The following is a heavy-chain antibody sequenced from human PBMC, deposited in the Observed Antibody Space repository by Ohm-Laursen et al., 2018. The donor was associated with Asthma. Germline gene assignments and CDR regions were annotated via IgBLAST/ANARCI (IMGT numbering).Heavy chain of an antibody. CDR3: ARAHSWYGYYYYGMDV. V-gene: IGHV3-30*03. Sequence: RSLRLSCAASGFTFSSYGMHWVRQAPGKGLEWVAVISYDGSNKYYADSVKGRFTISRDNSKNTLYLQMNSLRAEDTAVYYCARAHSWYGYYYYGMDVWGQGTTVTVSS. CDR2: ISYDGSNK. CDR1: GFTFSSYG. J-gene: IGHJ6*02. D-gene: IGHD6-13*01.